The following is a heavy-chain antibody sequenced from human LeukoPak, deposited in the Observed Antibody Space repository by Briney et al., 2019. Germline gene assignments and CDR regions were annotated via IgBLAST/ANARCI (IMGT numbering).Heavy chain of an antibody. J-gene: IGHJ4*02. D-gene: IGHD3-10*01. CDR3: ARPYYYGSGSYLY. V-gene: IGHV3-64*01. CDR2: ISSNGGST. CDR1: GFTFSSYA. Sequence: PGGSLRLSCVASGFTFSSYAMHWVRQAPGKGLEYVSAISSNGGSTYYANSVKGRFTISRDNSKNTLYLQMGSLRAEDMAVYYCARPYYYGSGSYLYWGQGTLVTVSS.